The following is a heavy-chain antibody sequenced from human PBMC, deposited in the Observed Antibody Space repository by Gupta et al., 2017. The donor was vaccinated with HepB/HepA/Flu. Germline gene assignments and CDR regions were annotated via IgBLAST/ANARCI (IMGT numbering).Heavy chain of an antibody. CDR2: IRSNSYGGTT. V-gene: IGHV3-49*04. Sequence: EEQLVESGGDLVQPGRSLRISCTTSGFTFADYAVAWVRQAPGKGLEWVGFIRSNSYGGTTEYAASVKGRFSISRDDSKNIAYLQMNSLKSEDTAVYYCTRPVGATGYEFWSGYYRFEYWGQGTLVTVSS. J-gene: IGHJ4*02. CDR3: TRPVGATGYEFWSGYYRFEY. D-gene: IGHD3-3*01. CDR1: GFTFADYA.